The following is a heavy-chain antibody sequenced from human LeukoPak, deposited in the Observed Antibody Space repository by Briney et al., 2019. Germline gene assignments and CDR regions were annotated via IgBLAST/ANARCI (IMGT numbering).Heavy chain of an antibody. CDR3: ARVDLRFGSSGWFSDY. CDR2: IIPIFGTA. V-gene: IGHV1-69*01. J-gene: IGHJ4*02. D-gene: IGHD6-19*01. Sequence: SVKVSCKASGGTFSSYAISWVRQAPGQGLEWMGGIIPIFGTANYAQKFQGRVTITADESTSTAYMELSSLRSEDTAVYYCARVDLRFGSSGWFSDYWGQGTLVTVSS. CDR1: GGTFSSYA.